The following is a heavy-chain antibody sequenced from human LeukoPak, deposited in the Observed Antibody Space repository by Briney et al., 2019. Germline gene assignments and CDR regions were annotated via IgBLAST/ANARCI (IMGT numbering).Heavy chain of an antibody. Sequence: PGGSLRLSCVASGFIFSSYAMSWVRQAPGQGLAWVSRISGTGGRTDYADSVKGRFTISRDNSKNTLYLRMDSPRAEDTAVYYCAIDRSPFDYWGQGTLVTVSS. J-gene: IGHJ4*02. CDR3: AIDRSPFDY. CDR2: ISGTGGRT. CDR1: GFIFSSYA. V-gene: IGHV3-23*01.